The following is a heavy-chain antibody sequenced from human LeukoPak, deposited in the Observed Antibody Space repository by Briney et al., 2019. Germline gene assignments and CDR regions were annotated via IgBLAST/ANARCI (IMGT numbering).Heavy chain of an antibody. D-gene: IGHD1-7*01. Sequence: SSETLSLTCTVSGGSISSYYWSWIRQPPGKGLEWIGYIYYSGSTNYNPSLKSRVTISVDTTKNKFSLKLSSVTAADTAVYYCAREGITGTTVHAFDIWGQGTMVTVSS. CDR2: IYYSGST. V-gene: IGHV4-59*01. J-gene: IGHJ3*02. CDR1: GGSISSYY. CDR3: AREGITGTTVHAFDI.